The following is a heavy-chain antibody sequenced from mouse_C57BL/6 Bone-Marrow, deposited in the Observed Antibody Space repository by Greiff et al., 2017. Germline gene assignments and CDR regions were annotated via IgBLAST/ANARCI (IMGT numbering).Heavy chain of an antibody. CDR3: ARNDGYFDY. CDR2: IDPSDSET. D-gene: IGHD2-3*01. CDR1: GYTFTSYW. J-gene: IGHJ2*01. Sequence: QVQLKQSGAELVRPGSSVKLSCKASGYTFTSYWMHWVKQRPIQGLEWIGNIDPSDSETHYNQKFKDKATLTVDKSSSTAYMQLSSLTSEDSAVYYCARNDGYFDYWGQGTTLTVSS. V-gene: IGHV1-52*01.